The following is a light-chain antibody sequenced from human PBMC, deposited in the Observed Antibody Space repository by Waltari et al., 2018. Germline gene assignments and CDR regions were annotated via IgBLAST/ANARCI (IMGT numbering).Light chain of an antibody. Sequence: EIVLTQPPATLSLSPGERATLYCWASQSVSSYLGWYQQQPRQAPRLLISDTSNRATGTPARCSCGGSVADFTLAMSSLEPEDFAVHSCHHRSAWPLTFGGGTNGEI. CDR3: HHRSAWPLT. V-gene: IGKV3-11*01. CDR2: DTS. CDR1: QSVSSY. J-gene: IGKJ4*01.